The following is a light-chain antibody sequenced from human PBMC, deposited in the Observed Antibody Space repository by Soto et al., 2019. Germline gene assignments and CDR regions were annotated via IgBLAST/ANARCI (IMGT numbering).Light chain of an antibody. CDR3: QQYNGYPNT. Sequence: IQMTQSPSTLSASVGDRVTITCRASRRIGGWLAWYQQQPGKAPKLLIYDASSLESGVPSTFSGSGSGTEFSLTISSLQPDDFATYYCQQYNGYPNTFGQGTKLEIK. CDR2: DAS. V-gene: IGKV1-5*01. CDR1: RRIGGW. J-gene: IGKJ2*01.